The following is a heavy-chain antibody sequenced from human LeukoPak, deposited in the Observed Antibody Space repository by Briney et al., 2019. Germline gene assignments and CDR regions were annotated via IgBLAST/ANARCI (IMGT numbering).Heavy chain of an antibody. CDR2: INHSGST. V-gene: IGHV4-34*01. CDR3: ARTNPVDTAMAAFDY. J-gene: IGHJ4*02. D-gene: IGHD5-18*01. Sequence: PSETLSLTCAVYGGSFSGYYWSWIRQPPGKGLECIGEINHSGSTNYNPSLKSRVTISVDKSKNQFSLNLSSVTAADTAVYYCARTNPVDTAMAAFDYWGQGTLVTVSS. CDR1: GGSFSGYY.